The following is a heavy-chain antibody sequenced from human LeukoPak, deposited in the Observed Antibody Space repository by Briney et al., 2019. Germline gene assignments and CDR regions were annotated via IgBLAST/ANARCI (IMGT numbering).Heavy chain of an antibody. CDR2: ISHSGST. Sequence: SETLSLTCAVYGGSFSNNFWNWIRQTPGKGLEWIGEISHSGSTNYNPSLKSRLTMSVDTSKNQFSLKVTSVTAADTAVYYCARHAVRGRDWFCTSSNCHQRWFDPWGQGTPVTVSS. J-gene: IGHJ5*02. CDR3: ARHAVRGRDWFCTSSNCHQRWFDP. D-gene: IGHD2-2*01. CDR1: GGSFSNNF. V-gene: IGHV4-34*01.